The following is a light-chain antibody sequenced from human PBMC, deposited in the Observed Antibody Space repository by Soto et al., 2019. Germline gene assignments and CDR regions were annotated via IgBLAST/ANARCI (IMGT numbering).Light chain of an antibody. V-gene: IGKV1-17*03. CDR2: GAS. CDR1: QGINNY. CDR3: LHNNRYPWP. J-gene: IGKJ1*01. Sequence: DIQRTQSPSAMSASVGDRVTITCRASQGINNYLAWFQQRPGKVPQRLIYGASSLQSGVPSRFSGSGSGTEFTLTINSLQPEDSATYYCLHNNRYPWPFGQGSKVDI.